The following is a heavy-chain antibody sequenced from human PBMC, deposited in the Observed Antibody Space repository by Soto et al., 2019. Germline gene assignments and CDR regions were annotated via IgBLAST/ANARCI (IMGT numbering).Heavy chain of an antibody. CDR3: ARGYDWEYDYIWGSYRPPDNWFDP. V-gene: IGHV4-59*01. J-gene: IGHJ5*02. CDR2: IYYSGST. Sequence: SETLSLTCTVSDGSISSYYWSWIRQPPGKGLEWIGYIYYSGSTNYNPSLKSRVTISVDTSKNQFSLKLSSVTAADTAVYYCARGYDWEYDYIWGSYRPPDNWFDPWGQGTLVTVSS. CDR1: DGSISSYY. D-gene: IGHD3-16*02.